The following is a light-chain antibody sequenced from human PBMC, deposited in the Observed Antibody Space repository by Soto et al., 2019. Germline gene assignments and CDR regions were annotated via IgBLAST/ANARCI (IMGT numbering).Light chain of an antibody. CDR1: SSNIGGNS. Sequence: QSVLTQPPSASGAPGQGISIPCSGSSSNIGGNSVSWYRQVPGTAPKLLIFSNHQRPSGVPDRFSGSKSGTSASLAISGLQSEDEADYYCSTWDDSLRGLVFGGGTKVTVL. V-gene: IGLV1-44*01. CDR3: STWDDSLRGLV. J-gene: IGLJ2*01. CDR2: SNH.